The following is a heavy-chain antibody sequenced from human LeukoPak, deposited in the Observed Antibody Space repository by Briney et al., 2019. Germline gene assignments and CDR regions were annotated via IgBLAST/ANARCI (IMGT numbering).Heavy chain of an antibody. V-gene: IGHV3-66*01. J-gene: IGHJ4*02. CDR2: VYSGGGT. D-gene: IGHD3-22*01. CDR3: ARDLGGYYDSSGYWNY. CDR1: GFTVSNNY. Sequence: GGSLRLSCAASGFTVSNNYMSWVRQAPGKGLEWVSLVYSGGGTYYADSVKGRFTISRDNAKNSLYLQMNSLRAEDTAVYYCARDLGGYYDSSGYWNYWGQGTLVTVSS.